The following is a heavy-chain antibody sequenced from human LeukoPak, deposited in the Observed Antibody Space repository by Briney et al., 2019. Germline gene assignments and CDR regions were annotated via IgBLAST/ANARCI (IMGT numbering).Heavy chain of an antibody. CDR1: GFTFDDYA. V-gene: IGHV3-9*01. CDR2: ISWNSGSI. J-gene: IGHJ6*02. CDR3: AKSGYSSSHYYGMDV. Sequence: PGGSLRLSCAASGFTFDDYAMHWVRQAPGKGLEWVSGISWNSGSIGYADSVKGRFTISRDNAKNSLYLQMNSLRAEDTALYYCAKSGYSSSHYYGMDVWGQGTTVTVSS. D-gene: IGHD6-13*01.